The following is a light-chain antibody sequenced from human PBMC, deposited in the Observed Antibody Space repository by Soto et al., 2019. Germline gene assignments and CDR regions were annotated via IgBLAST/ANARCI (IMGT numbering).Light chain of an antibody. CDR1: QSVSNNY. J-gene: IGKJ2*01. CDR2: AAS. Sequence: EIVLTQSPGTLSLSPGERATLSCRASQSVSNNYLAWYQQKPGQAPRLLIYAASSRATGIPDRFIGSGSGTDFTLTISRLEPDDSAVYYCHHYDSSPPYTFGQGTKVDIK. CDR3: HHYDSSPPYT. V-gene: IGKV3-20*01.